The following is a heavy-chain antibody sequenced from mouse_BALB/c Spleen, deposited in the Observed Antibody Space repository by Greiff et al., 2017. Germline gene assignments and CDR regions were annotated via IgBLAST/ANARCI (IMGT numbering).Heavy chain of an antibody. CDR1: GFSLTSYG. Sequence: VKLMESGPGLVAPSQSLSITCTVSGFSLTSYGVHWVRQPPGKGLEWLGVIWAGGSTNYNSALMSRLSISKDNTKSQVFLKMNSLQTDDTAMYYWARDYYGYTLFGYWGQGTLVTVSA. CDR2: IWAGGST. J-gene: IGHJ3*01. D-gene: IGHD1-2*01. CDR3: ARDYYGYTLFGY. V-gene: IGHV2-9*02.